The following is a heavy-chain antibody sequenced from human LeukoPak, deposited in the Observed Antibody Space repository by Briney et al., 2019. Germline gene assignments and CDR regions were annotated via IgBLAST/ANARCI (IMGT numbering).Heavy chain of an antibody. J-gene: IGHJ4*02. V-gene: IGHV4-59*12. CDR3: ARGSARGARFYGADFDY. Sequence: SETLSLTCTVSGGSISSYYWSWIRQPPGKGLEWIGYIYYSGSTNYNPSLKSRVTMSVDTSKNQFSLKLSSVTAADTAVYYCARGSARGARFYGADFDYWGQGTLVTVSS. CDR1: GGSISSYY. CDR2: IYYSGST. D-gene: IGHD4-17*01.